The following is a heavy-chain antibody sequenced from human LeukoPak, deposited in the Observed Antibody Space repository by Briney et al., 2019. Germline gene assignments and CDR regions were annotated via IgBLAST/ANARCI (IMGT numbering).Heavy chain of an antibody. V-gene: IGHV4-34*01. Sequence: PSETLSLTCAVHGGSFSGYYWSWIRQPPGKGLEWIGEIMYDGSSNYHPSLKSRVSMSVDTSKNQFSLKMTSVTAADTAVYYCARGRYYFDSSGAFYWGRGTLVTVSS. CDR3: ARGRYYFDSSGAFY. J-gene: IGHJ4*02. D-gene: IGHD3-22*01. CDR1: GGSFSGYY. CDR2: IMYDGSS.